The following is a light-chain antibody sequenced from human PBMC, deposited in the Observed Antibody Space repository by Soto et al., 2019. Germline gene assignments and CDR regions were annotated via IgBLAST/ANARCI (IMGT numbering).Light chain of an antibody. J-gene: IGKJ3*01. CDR1: QSLISSY. CDR2: GVS. V-gene: IGKV3-20*01. Sequence: EIVLTQSPGTLSLSPGERATLSCRTSQSLISSYLAWYQLKPGQAPRLLIYGVSNRATGIPDRFSGSGSGTEFTLTISSLQPEDFATYYCQQLNRGAFTFGPGTKVDI. CDR3: QQLNRGAFT.